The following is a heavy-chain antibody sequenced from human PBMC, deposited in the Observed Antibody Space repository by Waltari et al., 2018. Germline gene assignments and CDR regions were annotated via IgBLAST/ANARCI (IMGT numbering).Heavy chain of an antibody. CDR2: IKPEESGR. Sequence: EVQLVESGGGLVQPGGSLRLSCAASGFTFSSYWMSWVRQAPGKGLEWVANIKPEESGRYYVDAVKGRFTISRDNAKNSLFLQMNSLRAEDTAVYYCVRYGYGDIWGRGTMVTISS. D-gene: IGHD5-18*01. CDR3: VRYGYGDI. V-gene: IGHV3-7*01. CDR1: GFTFSSYW. J-gene: IGHJ3*02.